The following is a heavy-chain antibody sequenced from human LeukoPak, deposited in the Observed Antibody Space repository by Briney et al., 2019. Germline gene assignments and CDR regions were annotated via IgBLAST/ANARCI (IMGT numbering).Heavy chain of an antibody. CDR2: IYYSGST. J-gene: IGHJ4*02. CDR1: GGSISPYY. Sequence: SETLSLTCTVSGGSISPYYWSWIRQPPGKGLEWIGYIYYSGSTKYNPSLKSRVTISVDTSKNQFSLKLSSVTAADTAVYYCARSRDILTGYHFDYWGQGTLVTVSS. CDR3: ARSRDILTGYHFDY. V-gene: IGHV4-59*01. D-gene: IGHD3-9*01.